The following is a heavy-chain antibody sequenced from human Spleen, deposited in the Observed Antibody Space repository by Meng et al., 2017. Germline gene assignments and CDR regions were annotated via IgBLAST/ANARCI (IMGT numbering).Heavy chain of an antibody. Sequence: GGSLRLTCAASGFTFNTYEMNWVRQAPGKGLEWISYISGSGNTIFYADSVRGRFTISRDNAENSLYVQMNSLRAEDTAVYYCARDHTTGWYFDYWGQGNLVNVSS. D-gene: IGHD6-19*01. CDR1: GFTFNTYE. CDR3: ARDHTTGWYFDY. CDR2: ISGSGNTI. V-gene: IGHV3-48*03. J-gene: IGHJ4*02.